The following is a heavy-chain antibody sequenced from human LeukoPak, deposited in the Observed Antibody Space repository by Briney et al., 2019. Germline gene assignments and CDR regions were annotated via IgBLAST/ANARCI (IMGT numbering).Heavy chain of an antibody. V-gene: IGHV3-74*01. CDR2: INSDGSST. D-gene: IGHD1-26*01. Sequence: PGGSLRLSCAASGFTFSSYWMHWVRQAPGKGLVWVSRINSDGSSTSYADSVKGRFTISRDNAKNTLYLQMNSLRAEDTAVYYCAKGDKSGSFLFDYWGQGTLVTVSS. J-gene: IGHJ4*02. CDR1: GFTFSSYW. CDR3: AKGDKSGSFLFDY.